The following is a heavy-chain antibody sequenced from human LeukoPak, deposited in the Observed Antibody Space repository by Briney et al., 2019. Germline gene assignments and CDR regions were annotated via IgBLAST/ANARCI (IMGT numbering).Heavy chain of an antibody. V-gene: IGHV3-7*01. Sequence: GGSLRLSCAASGFTFRRYWMSWVRQAPGKGLKWVANMKQDGSEEYYVDSVKGRFTISSDNAKNSLYLQMNSLRVDDTAVYYCARWARYCSSGSCYSWFDPWGQGTLVTVSS. CDR2: MKQDGSEE. CDR3: ARWARYCSSGSCYSWFDP. J-gene: IGHJ5*02. D-gene: IGHD2-15*01. CDR1: GFTFRRYW.